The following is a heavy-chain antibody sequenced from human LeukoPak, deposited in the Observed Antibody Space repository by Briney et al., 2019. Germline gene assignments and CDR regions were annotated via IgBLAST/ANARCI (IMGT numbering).Heavy chain of an antibody. D-gene: IGHD6-13*01. V-gene: IGHV4-34*01. Sequence: SETLSLTCAVYGGSFSGYYWSWIRQPPGKGREWIGGINHSGSTNYNPSLKSRVTISVDTSKNQFSLKLSSVTAADTAVYYCARREVAAAGDYYYYYYMDVWGKGTTVTISS. J-gene: IGHJ6*03. CDR3: ARREVAAAGDYYYYYYMDV. CDR1: GGSFSGYY. CDR2: INHSGST.